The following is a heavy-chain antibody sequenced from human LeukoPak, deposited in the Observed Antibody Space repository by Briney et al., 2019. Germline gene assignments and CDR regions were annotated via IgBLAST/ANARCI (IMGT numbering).Heavy chain of an antibody. J-gene: IGHJ4*02. V-gene: IGHV1-2*02. CDR3: ARWGKYYYDSSGYYY. Sequence: ASVKVSCTASGYTFTGYYMHWVRQAPGQGLEWMGWIHPNSGGTKYAQGFPGRVTVTRDTSISTVYMELSRLRSDDTAVYYCARWGKYYYDSSGYYYWGQGTLVSVSS. CDR2: IHPNSGGT. D-gene: IGHD3-22*01. CDR1: GYTFTGYY.